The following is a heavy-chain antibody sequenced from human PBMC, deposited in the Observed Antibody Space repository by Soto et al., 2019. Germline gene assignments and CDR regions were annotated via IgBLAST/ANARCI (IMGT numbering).Heavy chain of an antibody. J-gene: IGHJ4*02. D-gene: IGHD4-17*01. CDR2: IKSDGSDT. V-gene: IGHV3-74*01. Sequence: EVQLVESGGGLVQPGGSLRLSCAASGFTFSSYWMHWVSKAPGKGLVWVSRIKSDGSDTSYADSVKGRFTISRDNAKNTLYLQMSSLRAEDTAVYYCVRVAYGDLGGWGQGTLVTVSS. CDR1: GFTFSSYW. CDR3: VRVAYGDLGG.